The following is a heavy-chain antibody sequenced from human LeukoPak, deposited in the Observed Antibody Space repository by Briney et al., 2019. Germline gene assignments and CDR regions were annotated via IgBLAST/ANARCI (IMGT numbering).Heavy chain of an antibody. CDR1: GGSISSYY. CDR2: IYYSGNT. V-gene: IGHV4-59*01. Sequence: TSETLSLTCTVSGGSISSYYWSWIRQPPGKGLEWIGYIYYSGNTNYNPSLKSRVTISVDTSKNQFSLKLSSVTAADTAVYYCASLYDSSGYSQSPWGQGTLVTVSS. D-gene: IGHD3-22*01. CDR3: ASLYDSSGYSQSP. J-gene: IGHJ5*02.